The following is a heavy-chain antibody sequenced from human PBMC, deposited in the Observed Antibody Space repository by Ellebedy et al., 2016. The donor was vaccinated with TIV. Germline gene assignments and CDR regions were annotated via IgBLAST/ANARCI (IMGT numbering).Heavy chain of an antibody. V-gene: IGHV4-39*01. CDR3: ARWFGELLYVRWFDP. J-gene: IGHJ5*02. D-gene: IGHD3-10*01. Sequence: SETLSLTCTVSGGSISRSSYYWGWIRQPPGKGLEWIGSIYYTGSIDYNPSLKSRVAISADTSKNQFSLRLSSVTAADTAVYYCARWFGELLYVRWFDPWGQGTLVTVSS. CDR2: IYYTGSI. CDR1: GGSISRSSYY.